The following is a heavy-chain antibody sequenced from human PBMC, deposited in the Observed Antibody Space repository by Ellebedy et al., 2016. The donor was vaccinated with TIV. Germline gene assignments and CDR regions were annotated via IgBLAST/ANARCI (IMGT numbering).Heavy chain of an antibody. CDR3: AREVIAEPGIQPNFDY. J-gene: IGHJ4*02. V-gene: IGHV1-3*01. Sequence: AASVKVSCKASGYTFSNYAIHWVRQAPGQRLEWMGWINAGNGNTKYSQKFHGRVTFTRATSASTAYMQLSSLRSEDTAVYYCAREVIAEPGIQPNFDYWGQGTLVTVSS. CDR1: GYTFSNYA. CDR2: INAGNGNT. D-gene: IGHD6-13*01.